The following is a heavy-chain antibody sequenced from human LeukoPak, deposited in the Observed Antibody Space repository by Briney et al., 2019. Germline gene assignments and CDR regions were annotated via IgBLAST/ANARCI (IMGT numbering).Heavy chain of an antibody. CDR2: IYYSGST. CDR3: ARGDSVGAISFDY. J-gene: IGHJ4*02. D-gene: IGHD1-26*01. Sequence: IPSETLSLTCTVSGGSISSGGYYWSWIRQHPGKGLEWIGYIYYSGSTYYNPSLKSRVTISVDTSKNQFSLKLSSVTAADTAVYYCARGDSVGAISFDYWGQGTLVTVSS. CDR1: GGSISSGGYY. V-gene: IGHV4-31*03.